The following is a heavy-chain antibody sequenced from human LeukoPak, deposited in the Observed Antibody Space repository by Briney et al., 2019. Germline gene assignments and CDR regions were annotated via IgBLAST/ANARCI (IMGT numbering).Heavy chain of an antibody. Sequence: ASVKVSCKASGYTFTSYYMHWVRQAPGQGLEWMGIINPSGGSTSYAQKFQSRVTMTRDTSTSTVYMELRSLRSEDTAVYYCARDHEYYYGSGSYYPGGCDYWGQGTLVTVSS. D-gene: IGHD3-10*01. CDR2: INPSGGST. V-gene: IGHV1-46*01. J-gene: IGHJ4*02. CDR3: ARDHEYYYGSGSYYPGGCDY. CDR1: GYTFTSYY.